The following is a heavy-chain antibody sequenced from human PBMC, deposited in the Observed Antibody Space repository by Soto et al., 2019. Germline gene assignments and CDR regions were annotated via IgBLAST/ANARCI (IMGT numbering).Heavy chain of an antibody. CDR1: GFIFSDHY. D-gene: IGHD2-15*01. J-gene: IGHJ5*02. CDR2: TRNRANSYNT. V-gene: IGHV3-72*01. CDR3: ARDVSGYCSGGSCSSGYAWFDP. Sequence: GGSLRLSCAASGFIFSDHYMDWVRQAPGKGLEWVGRTRNRANSYNTEYAASVKGGFIISRDDSKNSLYLQMNSLKTADTAVYYCARDVSGYCSGGSCSSGYAWFDPWGQGTLVTVSS.